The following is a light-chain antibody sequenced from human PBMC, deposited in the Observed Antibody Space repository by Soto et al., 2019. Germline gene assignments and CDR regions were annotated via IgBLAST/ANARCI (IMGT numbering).Light chain of an antibody. CDR2: GNS. V-gene: IGLV1-40*01. J-gene: IGLJ3*02. CDR3: QSYDVSLSGWV. Sequence: QSVLTQPPSVSGAPEQRDTISCTGSSSNIGAVYDVHRYQQLPGTAPKLLIYGNSNRPSRVPDRFSGSKSGTSASLAITGLQAEDEADYYCQSYDVSLSGWVVGGGIKLTVL. CDR1: SSNIGAVYD.